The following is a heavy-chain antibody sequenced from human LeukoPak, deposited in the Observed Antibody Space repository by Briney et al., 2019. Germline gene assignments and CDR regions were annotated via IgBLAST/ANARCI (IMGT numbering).Heavy chain of an antibody. CDR3: AREPSDYGDSVGAFDI. Sequence: PGGSLRLSCAASGFTFSSYSMNWVRQAPGKGLEWVSYISSSSSTIYYADSVKGRFTISRDSAKNSLYLQMNSLRAEDTAVYYCAREPSDYGDSVGAFDIWGQGTMVTVSS. D-gene: IGHD4-17*01. V-gene: IGHV3-48*01. J-gene: IGHJ3*02. CDR2: ISSSSSTI. CDR1: GFTFSSYS.